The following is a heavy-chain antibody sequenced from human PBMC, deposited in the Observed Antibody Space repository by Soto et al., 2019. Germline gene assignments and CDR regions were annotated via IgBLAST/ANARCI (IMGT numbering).Heavy chain of an antibody. J-gene: IGHJ4*02. CDR1: GFTFSFYA. V-gene: IGHV3-23*01. CDR3: AKDREYSYAWDY. Sequence: EAQLLESGGGLVQPGGSLRLSCAASGFTFSFYAMSWVRQAPGKGLEWVSSLTGNGGDTYYADSVKGRFIISRDNSENTLYLQMNSLRVDDTAVYYCAKDREYSYAWDYWGQGTLVTVSS. D-gene: IGHD3-16*01. CDR2: LTGNGGDT.